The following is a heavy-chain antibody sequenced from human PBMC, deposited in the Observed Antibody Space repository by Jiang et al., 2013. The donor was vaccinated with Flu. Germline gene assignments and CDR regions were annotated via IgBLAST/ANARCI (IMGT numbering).Heavy chain of an antibody. D-gene: IGHD2-21*02. CDR3: ARVRDPLYSDCGDDCHTFDF. CDR1: GDSISSGDYS. CDR2: IFHTGST. V-gene: IGHV4-30-2*01. J-gene: IGHJ4*02. Sequence: KPSEALSLTCAVSGDSISSGDYSWSWLRQPPGKGLEWIGNIFHTGSTSHNPSFKSRVTISVDTSKNLFSLRLNYVTAADTAVYFCARVRDPLYSDCGDDCHTFDFWGQGILVTVSS.